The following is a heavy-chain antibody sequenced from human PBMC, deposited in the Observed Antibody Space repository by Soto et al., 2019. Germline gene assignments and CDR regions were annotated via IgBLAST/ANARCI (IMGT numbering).Heavy chain of an antibody. D-gene: IGHD6-19*01. CDR1: GGSITSSEYY. CDR2: IYYSGSS. CDR3: ARVITGWTPFDY. V-gene: IGHV4-39*07. Sequence: PSETLSLTCTVSGGSITSSEYYWAWIRQPPGKGLQFVGTIYYSGSSYSNPSLKSRLSMSVDTSKNQFSLKLSSVTAADTAVYYCARVITGWTPFDYWGQGTLVTVSS. J-gene: IGHJ4*02.